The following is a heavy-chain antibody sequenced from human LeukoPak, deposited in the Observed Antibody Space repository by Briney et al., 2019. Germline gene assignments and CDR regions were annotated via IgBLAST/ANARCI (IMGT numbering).Heavy chain of an antibody. D-gene: IGHD2-2*02. Sequence: TGGSLRLSCAASGFTFSSYSMNWVRQAPGKGLEWVSSISSSSSYIYYADSVKGRFTISRDNAKNSLYLQMNSLRAEDTAVYYCARTTYCSSTSCYTYFDYWGQGTLVTVSS. CDR2: ISSSSSYI. CDR3: ARTTYCSSTSCYTYFDY. J-gene: IGHJ4*02. V-gene: IGHV3-21*01. CDR1: GFTFSSYS.